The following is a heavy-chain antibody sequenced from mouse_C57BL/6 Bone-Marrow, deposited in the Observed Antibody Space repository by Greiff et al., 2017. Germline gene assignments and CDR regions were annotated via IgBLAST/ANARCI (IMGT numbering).Heavy chain of an antibody. CDR2: ISGGGGNT. CDR1: GFTFSSYT. J-gene: IGHJ3*01. V-gene: IGHV5-9*01. Sequence: EVKLMESGGGLVKPGGSLKLSCAASGFTFSSYTMSWVRQTPEKRLEWVATISGGGGNTYYPDSVKGRFTISRDNAKNTLYLQMSSLRSEDTALYYCARRGLRRTWFAYWGQGTLVTVSA. D-gene: IGHD2-4*01. CDR3: ARRGLRRTWFAY.